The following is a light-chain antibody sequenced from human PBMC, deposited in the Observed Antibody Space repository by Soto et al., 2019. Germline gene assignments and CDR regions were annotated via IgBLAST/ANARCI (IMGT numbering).Light chain of an antibody. V-gene: IGKV1-5*01. CDR1: QSISSW. J-gene: IGKJ4*01. Sequence: DIQMTQSPSTLSASVGDRVTITCRASQSISSWLAWYQQKPGKAPKLLIYDASSLESGVPSRFSGSGSGTEFNLTISSLQPDDFATYYCQQYNSYLLTSGGGTKVEIK. CDR3: QQYNSYLLT. CDR2: DAS.